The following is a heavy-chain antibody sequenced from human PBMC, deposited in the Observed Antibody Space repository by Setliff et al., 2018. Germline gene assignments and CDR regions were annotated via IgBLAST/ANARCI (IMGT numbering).Heavy chain of an antibody. V-gene: IGHV4-61*02. CDR1: GDSISSGIYH. D-gene: IGHD3-3*02. CDR2: IYVNGGST. CDR3: ARAGCELGQYNWFDP. J-gene: IGHJ5*02. Sequence: PSETLSLTCSVSGDSISSGIYHWSWIRQPAGKGLEWIGRIYVNGGSTTYSPSLKSRVTISVDTSKNQFSLNLSSVTAADTAVYYCARAGCELGQYNWFDPWGQGTLVTVSS.